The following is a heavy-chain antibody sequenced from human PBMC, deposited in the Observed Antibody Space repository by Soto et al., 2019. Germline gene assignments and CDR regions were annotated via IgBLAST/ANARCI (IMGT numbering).Heavy chain of an antibody. Sequence: QVQLVESGGGVVQPGTSLRLSCKASGFIFRDYLIHWVRQAPGKGLEWLAVLSFDGTAEYYADSTRGRFTISRDIPKSTTYLVIKNGRREDTAMYYCAVVATRVQCMEVLEYWGQGTLVTVPS. CDR2: LSFDGTAE. V-gene: IGHV3-30*03. CDR3: AVVATRVQCMEVLEY. D-gene: IGHD5-12*01. J-gene: IGHJ4*02. CDR1: GFIFRDYL.